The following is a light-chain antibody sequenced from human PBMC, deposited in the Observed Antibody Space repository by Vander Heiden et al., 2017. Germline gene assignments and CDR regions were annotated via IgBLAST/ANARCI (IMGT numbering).Light chain of an antibody. V-gene: IGLV2-14*01. Sequence: QSALTQPASVSGSPGQSITISCTGSGSDVGAYKYVSWYPQYPGKAPKLIIYEVSNRPSGVSDRFSGSKSGNTASLTISGRQAEDEADYFCTSYTTATTVLFGGGTKLTVL. CDR2: EVS. CDR3: TSYTTATTVL. J-gene: IGLJ2*01. CDR1: GSDVGAYKY.